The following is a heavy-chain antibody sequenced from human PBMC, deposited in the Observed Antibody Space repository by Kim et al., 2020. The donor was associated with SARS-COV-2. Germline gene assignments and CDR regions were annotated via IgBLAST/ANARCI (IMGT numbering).Heavy chain of an antibody. V-gene: IGHV3-21*01. D-gene: IGHD2-2*01. Sequence: GESVKGRFTIFRDNAKNALYLQMNSLRVDDTAMYFCARALCVNHPGCFDYWGQGTLVTVSS. J-gene: IGHJ4*02. CDR3: ARALCVNHPGCFDY.